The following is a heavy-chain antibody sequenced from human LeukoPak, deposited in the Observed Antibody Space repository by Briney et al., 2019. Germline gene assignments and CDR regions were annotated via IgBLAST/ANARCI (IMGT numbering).Heavy chain of an antibody. D-gene: IGHD3-9*01. CDR3: ARYTIKAGAFDI. J-gene: IGHJ3*02. Sequence: GGSLRLSCAASGFTVSSNYMSWVRHAPGKGLEWVSVIYSGGSTYYADSVKGRFTISRDNSKNTLYLQMNSLRAEDTAVYYCARYTIKAGAFDIWGQGTMVTVSS. CDR2: IYSGGST. CDR1: GFTVSSNY. V-gene: IGHV3-66*01.